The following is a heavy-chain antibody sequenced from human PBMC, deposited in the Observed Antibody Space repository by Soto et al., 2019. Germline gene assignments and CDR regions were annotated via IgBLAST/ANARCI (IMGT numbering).Heavy chain of an antibody. CDR3: ASDGTLAVGEDY. Sequence: QVQLVQSGAEVKKPGSSVKVSCKASGGTFSSYAISGVRQAPRQGLEWMGGIIPIFGTANYAQKFQGRVTITADESTSTAYMELSSLRSEDTAVYYCASDGTLAVGEDYWDQGTLVTVSS. CDR2: IIPIFGTA. CDR1: GGTFSSYA. D-gene: IGHD6-19*01. V-gene: IGHV1-69*01. J-gene: IGHJ4*02.